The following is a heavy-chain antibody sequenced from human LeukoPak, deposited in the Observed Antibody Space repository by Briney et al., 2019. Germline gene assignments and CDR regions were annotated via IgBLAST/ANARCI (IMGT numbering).Heavy chain of an antibody. CDR3: ASEGARAFDI. CDR1: GGSISSYY. D-gene: IGHD1-26*01. Sequence: SETLSLTCTVPGGSISSYYWSWIRQPPGKGLEWIGYIYYSGSTNYNPSLKSRVTISVDTSKNQFSLKLSSVTAADTAVYYCASEGARAFDIWGQGTMVTVSS. CDR2: IYYSGST. J-gene: IGHJ3*02. V-gene: IGHV4-59*08.